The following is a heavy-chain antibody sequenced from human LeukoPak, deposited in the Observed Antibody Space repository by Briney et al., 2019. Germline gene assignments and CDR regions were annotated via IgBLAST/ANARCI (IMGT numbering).Heavy chain of an antibody. J-gene: IGHJ4*02. V-gene: IGHV1-2*06. CDR2: IKPNIGGT. CDR3: ARDRGAGGWECGTY. CDR1: GYTFTDYY. D-gene: IGHD1-26*01. Sequence: VASVKVSCKASGYTFTDYYMHWVRQAPGQGLEWMGRIKPNIGGTNFAQKFQGRVTMTRDTSINTAYMELSRLTPDDTAVYYCARDRGAGGWECGTYWGQGTLVTVSS.